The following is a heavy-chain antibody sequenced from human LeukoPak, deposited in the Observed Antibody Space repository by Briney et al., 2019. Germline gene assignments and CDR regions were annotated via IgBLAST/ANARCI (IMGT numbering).Heavy chain of an antibody. CDR1: GFTFRSYA. CDR2: ISGSGGST. D-gene: IGHD3-10*01. CDR3: AKDLGVRGIFRGPTNNEDY. J-gene: IGHJ4*02. Sequence: GGSLRLSCAPSGFTFRSYAMSWVRQAPGKGLEWVSCISGSGGSTYYADAVEGRFTTSRQNSRDTLYLQMNSLRAEDTAVYYCAKDLGVRGIFRGPTNNEDYWGQGTLVTVSS. V-gene: IGHV3-23*01.